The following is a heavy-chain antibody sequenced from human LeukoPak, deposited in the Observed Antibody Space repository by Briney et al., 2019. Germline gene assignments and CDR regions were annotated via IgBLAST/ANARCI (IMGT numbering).Heavy chain of an antibody. J-gene: IGHJ3*02. CDR2: ISGSGGST. Sequence: GGSLRLSCAASGFTFSSYAMSWVRQAPGKGLEWVSAISGSGGSTYYADSVKGRFTISRDNSKNTLYLQMNSLRAEDTAVYYCAKDLRADSSGYYYKIDAFDIWGQGTMVTVSS. D-gene: IGHD3-22*01. CDR3: AKDLRADSSGYYYKIDAFDI. V-gene: IGHV3-23*01. CDR1: GFTFSSYA.